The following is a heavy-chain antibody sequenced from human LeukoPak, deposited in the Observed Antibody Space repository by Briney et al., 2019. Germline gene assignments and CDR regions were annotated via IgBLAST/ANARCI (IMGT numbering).Heavy chain of an antibody. J-gene: IGHJ6*02. D-gene: IGHD6-13*01. CDR1: GGTFSSYA. Sequence: GASVKVSCKASGGTFSSYAISWVRQAPGQGLEWMGGIIPIFGTANYAQKFQGRVTITADESTSTAYMELSSLRSEDTAVYYCARDQQQQLVRDYYYGMDVWGQGTTVTVSS. CDR2: IIPIFGTA. V-gene: IGHV1-69*13. CDR3: ARDQQQQLVRDYYYGMDV.